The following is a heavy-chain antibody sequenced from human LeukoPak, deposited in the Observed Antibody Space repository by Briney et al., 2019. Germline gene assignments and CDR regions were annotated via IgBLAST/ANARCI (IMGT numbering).Heavy chain of an antibody. J-gene: IGHJ3*02. D-gene: IGHD4-11*01. V-gene: IGHV3-21*01. CDR1: GFTFSSYS. CDR3: AREGQSHGFDI. Sequence: GGSLRLSCAASGFTFSSYSMNWVRQAPGKGLEWVSSISSSSSYIYYADSVKGRFTISRDNAKNSLYLQMNSLRAEDTAVYYCAREGQSHGFDIWGQGTMVTVSS. CDR2: ISSSSSYI.